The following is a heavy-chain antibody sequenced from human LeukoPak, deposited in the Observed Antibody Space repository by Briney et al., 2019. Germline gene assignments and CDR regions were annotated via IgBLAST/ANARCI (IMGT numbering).Heavy chain of an antibody. J-gene: IGHJ4*02. CDR1: GFTFSSYG. CDR2: IRYDGSNK. D-gene: IGHD3-3*01. V-gene: IGHV3-30*02. CDR3: TRGSEWTSGVSDY. Sequence: GGSLRLSCAASGFTFSSYGMHWVRQAPGKGLEWVAFIRYDGSNKYYADSVKGRFTISRDNAQNSLYLQMDSLRAEDTAVYYCTRGSEWTSGVSDYWGQGTLVTVSS.